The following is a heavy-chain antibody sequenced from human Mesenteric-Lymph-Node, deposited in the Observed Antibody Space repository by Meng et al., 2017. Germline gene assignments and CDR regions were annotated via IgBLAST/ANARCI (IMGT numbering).Heavy chain of an antibody. CDR2: IYYSGST. CDR3: ARKPIAGTWDTFDI. J-gene: IGHJ3*02. V-gene: IGHV4-39*07. Sequence: SETLSLTCTVSGGSISSSSYYWGWIRQPPGKGLEWIGSIYYSGSTYYNPSLKSRVTISVDTSKNQFSLKVTSVTAADTAMYYCARKPIAGTWDTFDIWGQGTMVTVSS. CDR1: GGSISSSSYY. D-gene: IGHD2-15*01.